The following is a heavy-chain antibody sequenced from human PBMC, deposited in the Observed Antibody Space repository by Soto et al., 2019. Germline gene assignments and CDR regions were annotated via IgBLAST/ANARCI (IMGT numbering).Heavy chain of an antibody. Sequence: GASVKVSCKASGYTFTTYAMHWVRQAHGQRPEWMGWINAGNGNTRYSQKFQGRVTITRDTSASTAYMELSSLRSEDTAVYYCARDPALFRGTYFDYWGQGTLVNVSS. CDR1: GYTFTTYA. CDR2: INAGNGNT. CDR3: ARDPALFRGTYFDY. V-gene: IGHV1-3*01. D-gene: IGHD2-21*01. J-gene: IGHJ4*02.